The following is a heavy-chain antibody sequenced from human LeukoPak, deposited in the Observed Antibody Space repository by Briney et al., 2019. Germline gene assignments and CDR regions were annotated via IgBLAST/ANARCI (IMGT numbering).Heavy chain of an antibody. D-gene: IGHD1-26*01. J-gene: IGHJ4*02. V-gene: IGHV3-11*06. CDR2: IDRSGSYI. Sequence: RPGGSLRLSSAASGFTVSDYYMNWIRQAPGKGLEWVSYIDRSGSYIKYADSVKGRFTISRDNAKNSLYLQMNSLRAEDTAVYYCARDLTVGPIFIDYWGQGTLVTVSS. CDR1: GFTVSDYY. CDR3: ARDLTVGPIFIDY.